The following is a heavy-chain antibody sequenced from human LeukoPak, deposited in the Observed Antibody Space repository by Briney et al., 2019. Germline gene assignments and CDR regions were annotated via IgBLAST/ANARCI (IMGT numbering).Heavy chain of an antibody. V-gene: IGHV3-21*01. CDR1: GFTFSSYA. J-gene: IGHJ4*02. CDR2: ISSSGSNT. D-gene: IGHD7-27*01. Sequence: GGSLRLSCAASGFTFSSYAMSWVRQAPGEGLEWVSSISSSGSNTYYADSVKGRFTISRDNAKNSLYLQMNSLRAEDTAVYYCAREGTGEEFDYWGQGTLVTVSS. CDR3: AREGTGEEFDY.